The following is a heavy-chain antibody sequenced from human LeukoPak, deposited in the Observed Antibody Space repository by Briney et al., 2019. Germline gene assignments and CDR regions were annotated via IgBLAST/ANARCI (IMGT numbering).Heavy chain of an antibody. V-gene: IGHV4-38-2*02. J-gene: IGHJ5*02. CDR1: GYSISSGYY. CDR3: ARIHGSGTYYNPQNWFDP. CDR2: IHQRGNT. Sequence: SETLSLTCTVSGYSISSGYYWGWIRQPPGKGLEGIGSIHQRGNTFYNPSLKSRVTISVDTSKNQFSLKLRSVTAADTAVYHCARIHGSGTYYNPQNWFDPWGQGTLVTVST. D-gene: IGHD3-10*01.